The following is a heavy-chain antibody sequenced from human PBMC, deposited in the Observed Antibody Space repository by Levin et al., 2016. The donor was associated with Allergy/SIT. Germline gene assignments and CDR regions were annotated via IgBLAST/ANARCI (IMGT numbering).Heavy chain of an antibody. CDR2: IDWDDDK. CDR1: GFSLSTGEMC. Sequence: SGPTLVKPTQTLTLTCTFSGFSLSTGEMCVSWIRQPPGKALEWLALIDWDDDKYYSTSLKTRLTISKDTSKNQVVLTMTNMDPVDTATYYCARTTGGYSYGLFVDYWGPGTLVTVSS. D-gene: IGHD5-18*01. V-gene: IGHV2-70*01. J-gene: IGHJ4*02. CDR3: ARTTGGYSYGLFVDY.